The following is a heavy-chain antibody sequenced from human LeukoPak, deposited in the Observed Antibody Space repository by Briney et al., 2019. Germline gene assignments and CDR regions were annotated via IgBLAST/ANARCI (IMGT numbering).Heavy chain of an antibody. Sequence: SETLSLTCSVSGGSIISSYWSWIRQPPGKGLEWIGYVYYGGSPTYNYNPSLKSRVTISVDTSKNQLSLRLSSVTAADTAVYFCARIAAAGPFYYSGQGALGTVSS. D-gene: IGHD6-13*01. CDR1: GGSIISSY. V-gene: IGHV4-59*08. CDR2: VYYGGSPTY. J-gene: IGHJ4*02. CDR3: ARIAAAGPFYY.